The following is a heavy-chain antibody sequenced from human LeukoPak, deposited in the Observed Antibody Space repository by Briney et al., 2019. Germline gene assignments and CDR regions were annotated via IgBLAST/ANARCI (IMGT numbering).Heavy chain of an antibody. CDR2: MNPNSGNT. Sequence: ASVKVSCKASGYTFTSYDINWVRQATGQGLEWMGWMNPNSGNTGYAQKFQGRVTMTRNTSISTAYMEPSSLRSEDTAVYYCARGGYSSSWYPNDYYYYYYMDVWGKGTTVTVSS. CDR3: ARGGYSSSWYPNDYYYYYYMDV. J-gene: IGHJ6*03. D-gene: IGHD6-13*01. V-gene: IGHV1-8*01. CDR1: GYTFTSYD.